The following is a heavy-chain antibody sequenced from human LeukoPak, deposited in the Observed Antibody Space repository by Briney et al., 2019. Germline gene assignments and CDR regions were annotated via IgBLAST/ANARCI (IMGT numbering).Heavy chain of an antibody. CDR2: INHSGST. V-gene: IGHV4-38-2*02. CDR1: GYSISSGYY. CDR3: ARLTRGYSYGSGYFDY. D-gene: IGHD5-18*01. J-gene: IGHJ4*02. Sequence: PSETLSLTCTVSGYSISSGYYWSWIRQPPGKGLEWIGEINHSGSTNYNPSLKSRVTISVDTSKNQFSLKLSSVTAADTAVYYRARLTRGYSYGSGYFDYWGQGTLVTVSS.